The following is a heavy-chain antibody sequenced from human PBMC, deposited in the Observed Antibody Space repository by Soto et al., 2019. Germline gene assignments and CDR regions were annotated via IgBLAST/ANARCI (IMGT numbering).Heavy chain of an antibody. J-gene: IGHJ3*02. Sequence: ASVKVSCKASGYTFTSYGISWVRQAPGQGLEWMGWISAYNGNTNYAQKFQGRVTMTTDTSISTAYMELSRLRSDDTAVYYCAIIPLRGAFDIWGQATMVTVSS. D-gene: IGHD2-15*01. CDR3: AIIPLRGAFDI. V-gene: IGHV1-18*01. CDR1: GYTFTSYG. CDR2: ISAYNGNT.